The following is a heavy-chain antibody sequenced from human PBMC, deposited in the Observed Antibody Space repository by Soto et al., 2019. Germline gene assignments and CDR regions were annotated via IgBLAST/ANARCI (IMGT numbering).Heavy chain of an antibody. Sequence: EVQLVESGGGLVQPGGSLRLSCAASGFTFSSYAMHWVRQAPGKGLEYVSAISSNGGSTYYANSVKGRFTISRDNSKNTLYLQMGSLRAEDMAVYYCARGPGVVPAAIEVQFDYWGHGTLVTVSP. V-gene: IGHV3-64*01. J-gene: IGHJ4*01. D-gene: IGHD2-2*01. CDR1: GFTFSSYA. CDR3: ARGPGVVPAAIEVQFDY. CDR2: ISSNGGST.